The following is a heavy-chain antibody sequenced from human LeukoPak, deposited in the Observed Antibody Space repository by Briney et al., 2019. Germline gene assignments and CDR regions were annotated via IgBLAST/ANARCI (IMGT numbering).Heavy chain of an antibody. CDR3: AAGRGWSIEY. CDR1: GFTSSSYW. CDR2: IKHDGSER. V-gene: IGHV3-7*03. J-gene: IGHJ4*02. Sequence: GLSLRLSCAASGFTSSSYWMSWVRQAPGKGLEWVANIKHDGSERNYMESVKGRFTISRDNAKNSLHLQMNNLRAEDTAVYYCAAGRGWSIEYWGQGPLVTVSS. D-gene: IGHD6-19*01.